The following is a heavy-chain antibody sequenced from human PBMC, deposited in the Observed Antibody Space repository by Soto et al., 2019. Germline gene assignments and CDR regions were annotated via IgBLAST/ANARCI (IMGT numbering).Heavy chain of an antibody. V-gene: IGHV3-7*03. Sequence: GGSLILSCAASGFTFGVYWMSWVRQAPGKGLEWLATIKFDASEKKYVDSVKGRFTMSRDNAKNSLYLQMNSLRADDTAVYYWESLQWESSGYADDWGQGTLVTV. D-gene: IGHD5-12*01. CDR1: GFTFGVYW. J-gene: IGHJ4*02. CDR2: IKFDASEK. CDR3: ESLQWESSGYADD.